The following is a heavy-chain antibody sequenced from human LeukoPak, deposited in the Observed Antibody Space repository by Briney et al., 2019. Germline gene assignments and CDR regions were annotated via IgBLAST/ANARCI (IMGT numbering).Heavy chain of an antibody. CDR2: INPSGGST. CDR3: ARAGGYCGRISCPYYFDY. J-gene: IGHJ4*02. V-gene: IGHV1-46*01. CDR1: GYTFTSYY. Sequence: ASVKVSCKASGYTFTSYYMHWVRQAPGQGLEWMGIINPSGGSTSYAQKFQGRVTMTRNTSISTAYMELSSLRSEDTVVYYCARAGGYCGRISCPYYFDYWGQGSLVAVSS. D-gene: IGHD2-21*01.